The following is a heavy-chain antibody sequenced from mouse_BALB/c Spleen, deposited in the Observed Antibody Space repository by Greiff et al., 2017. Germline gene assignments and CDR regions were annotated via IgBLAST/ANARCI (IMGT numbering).Heavy chain of an antibody. CDR3: AILLRAYAMDY. CDR2: IDPANGNT. D-gene: IGHD1-1*01. Sequence: VQLKQSGAELVKPGASVKLSCTASGFNIKDTYMHWVKQRPEQGLEWIGRIDPANGNTKYDPKFQGKATITADTSSNTAYLQLSSLTSEDTAVYYCAILLRAYAMDYWGQGTSVTVSS. CDR1: GFNIKDTY. V-gene: IGHV14-3*02. J-gene: IGHJ4*01.